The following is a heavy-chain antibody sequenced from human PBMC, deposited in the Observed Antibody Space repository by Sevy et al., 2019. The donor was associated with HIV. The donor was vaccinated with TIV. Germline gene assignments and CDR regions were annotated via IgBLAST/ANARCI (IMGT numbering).Heavy chain of an antibody. CDR3: GREMISMVPGVPDAFDI. D-gene: IGHD3-10*01. Sequence: GGSLRLSCAASGFTFSTYWMHWVRQVPGKGLVWVSRINSDGSNTNYADSVKGRFTTSRGNAKNTVYLPMNSLRADDTALFFCGREMISMVPGVPDAFDIWGHGTMVTVSS. CDR2: INSDGSNT. CDR1: GFTFSTYW. V-gene: IGHV3-74*01. J-gene: IGHJ3*02.